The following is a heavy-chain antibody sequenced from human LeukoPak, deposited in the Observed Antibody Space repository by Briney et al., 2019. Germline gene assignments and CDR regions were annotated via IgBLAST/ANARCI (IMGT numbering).Heavy chain of an antibody. J-gene: IGHJ4*02. CDR2: ISAYNGNT. Sequence: ASVKVSCKVSGYTFPSYGISWVRQAPGQGLEWMGWISAYNGNTNYAQKLQGRVTMTTDTSPSTGYMELRSLRYDDTAVYYCVRDHMGYSYGYFPAPIFFDYWGQGTLVTVSS. CDR3: VRDHMGYSYGYFPAPIFFDY. V-gene: IGHV1-18*04. CDR1: GYTFPSYG. D-gene: IGHD5-18*01.